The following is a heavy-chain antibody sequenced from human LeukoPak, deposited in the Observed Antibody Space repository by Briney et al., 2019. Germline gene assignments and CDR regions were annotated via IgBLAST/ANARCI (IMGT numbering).Heavy chain of an antibody. D-gene: IGHD3-3*01. CDR1: GGSISSYY. J-gene: IGHJ4*02. CDR2: IYYRGST. CDR3: ARATIYDFWSGYYVLRYFDY. V-gene: IGHV4-59*01. Sequence: PSETLSLICTVSGGSISSYYWSWIRQPPGKGLEWIGYIYYRGSTNYNPSLKSRVTISVDTSKNQFSLKLSSVTAADTAVYYCARATIYDFWSGYYVLRYFDYWGQGTLVTVSS.